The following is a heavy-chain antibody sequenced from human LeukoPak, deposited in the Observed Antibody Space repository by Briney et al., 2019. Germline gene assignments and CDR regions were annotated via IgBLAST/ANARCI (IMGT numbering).Heavy chain of an antibody. CDR3: ARESGYSGYGDYYYMDV. V-gene: IGHV3-21*01. CDR1: GFTFSTYS. J-gene: IGHJ6*03. D-gene: IGHD5-12*01. Sequence: GGSLRLSCAASGFTFSTYSMTWVRQAPGKGLEWVSSITSSSSYIYYADSVKGRFTISRDNAKNSLYLQMNSLRAEDTAVYYCARESGYSGYGDYYYMDVWGKGTTVTVSS. CDR2: ITSSSSYI.